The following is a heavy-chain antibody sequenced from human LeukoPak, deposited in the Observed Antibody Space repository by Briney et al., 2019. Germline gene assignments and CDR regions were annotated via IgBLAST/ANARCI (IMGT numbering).Heavy chain of an antibody. Sequence: GGSLRLSCAASGFTVSNNYMSWVRQAPGKGLEWVSAISGSGYTTSYPASLKGPFTISRDNSKNPLYLPVNSLRAEDTAVYYCAKPPYGNSDYYPFDSWGQGTLVTVSS. CDR2: ISGSGYTT. CDR3: AKPPYGNSDYYPFDS. CDR1: GFTVSNNY. V-gene: IGHV3-23*01. D-gene: IGHD3-22*01. J-gene: IGHJ4*02.